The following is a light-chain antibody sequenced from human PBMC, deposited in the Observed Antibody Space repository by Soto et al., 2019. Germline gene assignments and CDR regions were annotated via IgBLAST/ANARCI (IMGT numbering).Light chain of an antibody. Sequence: EIVMTQSPATLSVSPGGRATLSCRASQSISDTLAWYQQKPGQAPRLLIYGASRRATGFPARFSGSGSGTDFTLTISSLQSEDVAVYYCQQYNNWPWTFGQGTKVDIK. J-gene: IGKJ1*01. CDR3: QQYNNWPWT. V-gene: IGKV3-15*01. CDR1: QSISDT. CDR2: GAS.